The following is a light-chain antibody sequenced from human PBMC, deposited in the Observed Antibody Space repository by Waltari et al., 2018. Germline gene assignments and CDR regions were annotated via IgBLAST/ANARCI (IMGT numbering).Light chain of an antibody. CDR1: GSTIGMSF. Sequence: QSVLTQPPSVSAAPGQTVTISCSGRGSTIGMSFVSWYQRLPGAPPKLLIYDMGNASAGIPDRFCGSQAGSSATLGITGRRTGDEADYYCRTWDSSLSVVVFGGGTKLTVL. CDR3: RTWDSSLSVVV. CDR2: DMG. V-gene: IGLV1-51*01. J-gene: IGLJ3*02.